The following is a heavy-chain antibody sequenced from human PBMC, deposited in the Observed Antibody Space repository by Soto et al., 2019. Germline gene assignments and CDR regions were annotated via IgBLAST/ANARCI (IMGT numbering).Heavy chain of an antibody. CDR2: ITPTLNIA. D-gene: IGHD1-26*01. V-gene: IGHV1-69*01. CDR1: GGTFSSYT. CDR3: ARGYYSGSNPSSFDY. J-gene: IGHJ4*02. Sequence: QLQLVQSGAEVREPGSSVKVSCKASGGTFSSYTVIWVRQAPGQGLEWMGGITPTLNIAKYAEKFQGRVTITAAESTSTVNMHLSSLRSEDTAVYFCARGYYSGSNPSSFDYWGQGTLFAVSS.